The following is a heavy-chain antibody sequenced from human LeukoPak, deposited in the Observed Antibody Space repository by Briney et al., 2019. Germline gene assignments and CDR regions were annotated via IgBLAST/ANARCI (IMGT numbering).Heavy chain of an antibody. CDR1: GFTLSYYW. Sequence: PGGSLRLSCAASGFTLSYYWMHWVRQASGKGLVRVSCINGDGSSTNYADSVKGRFTISRDNAKNTLHLEMNSLRAEDTAVYYCTRDPRNKGFDPWGQGTLVTVSS. V-gene: IGHV3-74*01. CDR2: INGDGSST. CDR3: TRDPRNKGFDP. J-gene: IGHJ5*02. D-gene: IGHD1/OR15-1a*01.